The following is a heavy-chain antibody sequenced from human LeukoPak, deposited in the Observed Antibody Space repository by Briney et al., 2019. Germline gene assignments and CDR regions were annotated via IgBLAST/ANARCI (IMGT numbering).Heavy chain of an antibody. Sequence: PGGSLRLSCAASGFTFSNYDMHWVRQAPGKGLEWVAVISYDGINKYYADSVKGRFTISRDNSKNTVYLQMNSLRAEDTAVYYCAKDREGTTFDNWGQGTLVTVSS. CDR3: AKDREGTTFDN. V-gene: IGHV3-30*18. CDR2: ISYDGINK. D-gene: IGHD1-7*01. CDR1: GFTFSNYD. J-gene: IGHJ4*02.